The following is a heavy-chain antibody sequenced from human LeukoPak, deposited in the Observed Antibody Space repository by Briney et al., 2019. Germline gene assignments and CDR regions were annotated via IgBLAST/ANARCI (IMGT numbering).Heavy chain of an antibody. J-gene: IGHJ4*02. Sequence: GGSLRLSCAASGFTFSSYWMSWVRQAPGKGLDWVSVISDGGTYYADSVRGRFTVSRDNSKNTVFLQMNRLRAEDTAVYYCARYCSSTSCYGIRRYFDYWGQGTLVTVSS. CDR2: ISDGGT. V-gene: IGHV3-66*01. CDR1: GFTFSSYW. CDR3: ARYCSSTSCYGIRRYFDY. D-gene: IGHD2-2*01.